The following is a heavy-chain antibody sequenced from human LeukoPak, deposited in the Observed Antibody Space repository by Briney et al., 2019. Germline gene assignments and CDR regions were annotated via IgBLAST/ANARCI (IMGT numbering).Heavy chain of an antibody. Sequence: ASVKVSCKASGYTFTSYDINWGRQATGQGLEWMGWMNPNSGNTGYAQKFQGRVTMTRNTSISTAYMELSSLRSEDTAVYYCARLHYDFWSGPNWFDPWGQGTLVTVSS. CDR1: GYTFTSYD. CDR3: ARLHYDFWSGPNWFDP. V-gene: IGHV1-8*01. D-gene: IGHD3-3*01. J-gene: IGHJ5*02. CDR2: MNPNSGNT.